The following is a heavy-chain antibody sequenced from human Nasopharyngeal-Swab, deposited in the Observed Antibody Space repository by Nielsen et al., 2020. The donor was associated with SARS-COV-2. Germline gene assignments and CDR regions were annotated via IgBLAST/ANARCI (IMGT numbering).Heavy chain of an antibody. CDR2: ISYDGSNK. D-gene: IGHD3-16*01. J-gene: IGHJ6*02. CDR1: GFTFSSYV. Sequence: GESLKISCAASGFTFSSYVMHWVRPAPGKGLEWVAVISYDGSNKYYADSVKGRFTISRDNSKNTLYLQMNSLRAEDTAVYYCARERGGTWRDYYYYYGMDVWGQGTTVTVSS. CDR3: ARERGGTWRDYYYYYGMDV. V-gene: IGHV3-30*04.